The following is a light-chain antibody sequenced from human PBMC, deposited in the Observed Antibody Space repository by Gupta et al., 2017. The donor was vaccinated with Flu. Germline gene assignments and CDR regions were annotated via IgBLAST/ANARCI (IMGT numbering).Light chain of an antibody. CDR3: SSYTTSRTLV. CDR1: NSDVGGYNV. Sequence: QSALTQPASVSGSPGQSIAISCTGSNSDVGGYNVVSWYQQHPGKAPKLLIYEVTNRPSGVSNRFSGSKSGNMASLTIAGLQAEDEADYYCSSYTTSRTLVFGGGTKLTVL. CDR2: EVT. V-gene: IGLV2-14*01. J-gene: IGLJ3*02.